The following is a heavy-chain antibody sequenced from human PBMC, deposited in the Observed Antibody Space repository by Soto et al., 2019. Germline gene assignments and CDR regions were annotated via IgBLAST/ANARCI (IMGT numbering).Heavy chain of an antibody. V-gene: IGHV3-23*01. J-gene: IGHJ1*01. CDR1: GFTFSSYA. D-gene: IGHD3-22*01. CDR3: AKDIYYDSSVPRPQH. Sequence: GGSLRLSCAASGFTFSSYAMHWVRQAPGKGLEWVSAISGSGGSTYYADSVKGRFTISRDNSKNTLYLQMNSLRAEDTAVYYCAKDIYYDSSVPRPQHWGQGTLVTFSS. CDR2: ISGSGGST.